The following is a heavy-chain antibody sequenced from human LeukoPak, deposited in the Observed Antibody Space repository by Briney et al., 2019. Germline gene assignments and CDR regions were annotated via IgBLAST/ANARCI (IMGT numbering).Heavy chain of an antibody. Sequence: GGSLRLSCAASGFTFSSYWMSWVRQAPGKGLEWVANIKQDGSEKYYVDSVKGRFTISRDNAKNSLYLRMNSLRAEDTAVYYCARVGSMVRGYYGMDVWGKGTTVTVSS. J-gene: IGHJ6*04. V-gene: IGHV3-7*03. CDR2: IKQDGSEK. CDR3: ARVGSMVRGYYGMDV. CDR1: GFTFSSYW. D-gene: IGHD3-10*01.